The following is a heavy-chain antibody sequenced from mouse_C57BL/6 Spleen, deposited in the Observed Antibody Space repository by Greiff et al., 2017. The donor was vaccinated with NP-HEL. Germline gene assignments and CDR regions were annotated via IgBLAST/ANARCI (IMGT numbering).Heavy chain of an antibody. D-gene: IGHD1-1*01. CDR3: ERWWDYCSSPYAMDY. CDR1: GFAFSSSW. V-gene: IGHV1-82*01. J-gene: IGHJ4*01. Sequence: QVQLQQSGPELVKPGASVKISCKASGFAFSSSWMNWVKQRPGKGLEWIGRIYPGDGDTNYNGKFKGKATMTADKSSSTAYMQLSSLTSEDSAVYFWERWWDYCSSPYAMDYWGQGTSVTVSS. CDR2: IYPGDGDT.